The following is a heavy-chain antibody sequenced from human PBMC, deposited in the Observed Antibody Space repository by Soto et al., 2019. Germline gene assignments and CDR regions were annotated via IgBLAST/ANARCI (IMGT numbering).Heavy chain of an antibody. J-gene: IGHJ4*01. Sequence: SETLSLTCTVSGYSISSGSYWGWIRQPPGKGPEWIASIYHGGTTFYNPSLKSRVTVSVDKSNNQFSLKLRSVTAADTAVYYCAKAHVMVVAGSPFDYWGHGTLVTGSS. CDR3: AKAHVMVVAGSPFDY. D-gene: IGHD6-19*01. CDR2: IYHGGTT. V-gene: IGHV4-38-2*02. CDR1: GYSISSGSY.